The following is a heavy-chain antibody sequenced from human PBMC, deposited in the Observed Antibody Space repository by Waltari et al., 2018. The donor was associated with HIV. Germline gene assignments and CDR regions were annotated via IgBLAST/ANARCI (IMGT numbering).Heavy chain of an antibody. J-gene: IGHJ4*02. V-gene: IGHV3-23*01. CDR3: AKETRDSGSYYLDY. D-gene: IGHD1-26*01. Sequence: EVQLLESGGGLVQPGGSLRLSCAASGFTFSSYGMRWVRQAPGKGLEWVSGINRGGGTYYADSVKGRFTISRDNSKNTLYVQMNSLRAEDTAVYYCAKETRDSGSYYLDYWGQGTLVTVSS. CDR1: GFTFSSYG. CDR2: INRGGGT.